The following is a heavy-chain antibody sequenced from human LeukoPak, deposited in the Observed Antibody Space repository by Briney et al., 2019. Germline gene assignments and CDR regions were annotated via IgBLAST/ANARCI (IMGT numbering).Heavy chain of an antibody. CDR3: AKANGGSSYGYWDY. V-gene: IGHV3-23*01. D-gene: IGHD5-18*01. Sequence: PGGSLRLSCAASGFTFSSFAMSWVRQAPGEGLEWVSTIRESDGATFYADSVKGRFTISRDNSMQTLYLQMTSLSAEDTALYYCAKANGGSSYGYWDYWGREPWSPSPQ. CDR1: GFTFSSFA. CDR2: IRESDGAT. J-gene: IGHJ4*02.